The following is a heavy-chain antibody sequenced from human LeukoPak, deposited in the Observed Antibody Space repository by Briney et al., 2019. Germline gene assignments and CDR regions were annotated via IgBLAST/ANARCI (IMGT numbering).Heavy chain of an antibody. CDR1: GGSISSSSYY. Sequence: PSETLSLTCTVSGGSISSSSYYWGWIRQPPGKGLEWIGSIYYSGSTYYNPSLKSRVTISVDTSKNQFSLKLSSVTAADTAVYYCAKQKYSSGWYPAEYWGQGTLVTVSS. D-gene: IGHD6-19*01. CDR2: IYYSGST. CDR3: AKQKYSSGWYPAEY. V-gene: IGHV4-39*01. J-gene: IGHJ4*02.